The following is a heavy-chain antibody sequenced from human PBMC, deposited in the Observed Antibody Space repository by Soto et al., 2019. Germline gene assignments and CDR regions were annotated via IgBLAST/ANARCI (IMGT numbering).Heavy chain of an antibody. CDR2: ISGSDGST. Sequence: GGSLRLSCAASGFTFSSYAMSWVRQAPGKGLEWVSAISGSDGSTYYADSVKGRFTISRDNSKNTLYLQMNSLRAEDTAVYYCAKAENVQWRYYYYYMDVWGKGTTVTVSS. V-gene: IGHV3-23*01. J-gene: IGHJ6*03. CDR3: AKAENVQWRYYYYYMDV. D-gene: IGHD6-19*01. CDR1: GFTFSSYA.